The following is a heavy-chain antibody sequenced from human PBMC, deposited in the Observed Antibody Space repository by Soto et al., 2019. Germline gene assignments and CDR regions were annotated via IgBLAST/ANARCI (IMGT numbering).Heavy chain of an antibody. CDR1: GGTFSSYA. D-gene: IGHD1-7*01. Sequence: SVKVSCKASGGTFSSYAISWVRQAPGQGLEWMGGIIPIFGTANYAQKFQGRVTITADKSTSTAYMELSSLRSEDTAVYYCARDGLELTNEYYYYGMDVWGQGTTVNVSS. J-gene: IGHJ6*02. CDR3: ARDGLELTNEYYYYGMDV. CDR2: IIPIFGTA. V-gene: IGHV1-69*06.